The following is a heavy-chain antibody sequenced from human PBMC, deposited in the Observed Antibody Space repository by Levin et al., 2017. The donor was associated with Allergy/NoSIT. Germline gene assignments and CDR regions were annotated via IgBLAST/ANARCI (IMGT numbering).Heavy chain of an antibody. CDR3: ARAPDRLDP. V-gene: IGHV4-30-4*01. CDR1: SGTISEGEFD. CDR2: IYYSGST. D-gene: IGHD3-9*01. Sequence: ASETLSLTCTVYSGTISEGEFDRTRRRQPPGTGLEWIGYIYYSGSTYYNPSLKSRVTISVDTSKNQFSLKLSSVTAADTAVYYCARAPDRLDPWGQGTLVTVSS. J-gene: IGHJ5*02.